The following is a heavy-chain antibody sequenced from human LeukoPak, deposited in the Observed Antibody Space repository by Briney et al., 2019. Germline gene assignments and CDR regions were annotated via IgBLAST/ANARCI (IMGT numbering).Heavy chain of an antibody. CDR2: IYYSGST. J-gene: IGHJ4*02. CDR3: ASGWFGEAYLDY. D-gene: IGHD3-10*01. Sequence: SETLSLTCTVSGGSISSYYWSWIRQPPGKGLEWIGYIYYSGSTNYNPSLKSRVTISVDTSKNQFSLKMSSVTAADTAVYYCASGWFGEAYLDYWGQGTLVTASS. V-gene: IGHV4-59*01. CDR1: GGSISSYY.